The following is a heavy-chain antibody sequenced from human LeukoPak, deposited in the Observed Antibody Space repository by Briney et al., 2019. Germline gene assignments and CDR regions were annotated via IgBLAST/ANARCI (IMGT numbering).Heavy chain of an antibody. D-gene: IGHD2-21*02. CDR3: ARRGPDCGGDCQDY. CDR2: IYYSGST. Sequence: SETLSLTCTVSGGSISSYYWSWIRQPPGKGLEWIGYIYYSGSTNYNPSLKSRVTISVDTSKNQFSLKLSSVTAADTAVYYCARRGPDCGGDCQDYWGQGTLVTVSS. CDR1: GGSISSYY. J-gene: IGHJ4*02. V-gene: IGHV4-59*08.